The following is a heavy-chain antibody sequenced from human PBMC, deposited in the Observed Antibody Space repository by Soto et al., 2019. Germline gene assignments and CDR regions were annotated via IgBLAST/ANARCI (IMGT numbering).Heavy chain of an antibody. CDR1: GGSISSYY. J-gene: IGHJ2*01. V-gene: IGHV4-59*08. CDR2: IYYSGST. D-gene: IGHD3-10*01. CDR3: KRRSGTTDWYFDL. Sequence: PSETLSLTCTVSGGSISSYYWSWIRQPPGKGLEWIGYIYYSGSTNYNPSLKSRLTISVDTSKNQFSLKLSSVTAADTAVYYCKRRSGTTDWYFDLWGRGTLVTVSS.